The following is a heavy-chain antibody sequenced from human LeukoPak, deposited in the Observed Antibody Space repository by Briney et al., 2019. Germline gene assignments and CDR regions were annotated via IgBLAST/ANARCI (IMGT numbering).Heavy chain of an antibody. CDR2: ISGSGGST. D-gene: IGHD3-9*01. Sequence: GGSLRLSCAASGFTFSSYAMSWVRQAPGKGLEWVSAISGSGGSTYYADSVKGRFAISRDNSKRTVYLQMDSLRAEDTAVYYCAKSHVSTATGTGRYFDYWGQGTLVTVSS. V-gene: IGHV3-23*01. CDR1: GFTFSSYA. CDR3: AKSHVSTATGTGRYFDY. J-gene: IGHJ4*02.